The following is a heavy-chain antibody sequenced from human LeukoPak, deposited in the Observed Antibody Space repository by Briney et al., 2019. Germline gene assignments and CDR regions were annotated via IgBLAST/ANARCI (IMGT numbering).Heavy chain of an antibody. Sequence: SETLSLTCAVYGESFSTYFWNWIRQPPGKGLEWIGETNHIGHTNYNPSLKSRVIISVDTSKNQFALSLRSVTAADTAVYYCARGQYDSSRSYPSVPLYYYYGMDVWGQGTTVTVS. CDR3: ARGQYDSSRSYPSVPLYYYYGMDV. CDR2: TNHIGHT. V-gene: IGHV4-34*01. CDR1: GESFSTYF. J-gene: IGHJ6*02. D-gene: IGHD3-22*01.